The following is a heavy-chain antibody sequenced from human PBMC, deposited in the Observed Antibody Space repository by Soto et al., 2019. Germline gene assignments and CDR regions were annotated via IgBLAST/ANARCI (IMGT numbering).Heavy chain of an antibody. D-gene: IGHD3-10*01. J-gene: IGHJ4*02. CDR3: AKGGPMVRGPRGYFDH. CDR1: GFTFSSYG. CDR2: ISYDGSNK. Sequence: QVQLVESGGGVVQPGSSLRLSCAASGFTFSSYGMHWVRQAPGKGLEWVAVISYDGSNKYYADSVKGRFTISRDNSKNTLYLQMNSLRAEDTAVYYCAKGGPMVRGPRGYFDHWGQGTLVTVSS. V-gene: IGHV3-30*18.